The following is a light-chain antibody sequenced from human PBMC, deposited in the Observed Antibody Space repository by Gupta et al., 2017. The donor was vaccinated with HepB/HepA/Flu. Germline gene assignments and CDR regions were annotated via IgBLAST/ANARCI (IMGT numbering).Light chain of an antibody. CDR1: QSVSSY. V-gene: IGKV3-11*01. CDR2: DAS. J-gene: IGKJ4*01. Sequence: EIVLTQSPATLSLSPGERATLSCRASQSVSSYLAWYQQKPGQAPRLLIYDASNRATGLPARFSGSGSATEFTLTISILDPEDFAVYYCQQRSYWPLTFGGGTKVDIK. CDR3: QQRSYWPLT.